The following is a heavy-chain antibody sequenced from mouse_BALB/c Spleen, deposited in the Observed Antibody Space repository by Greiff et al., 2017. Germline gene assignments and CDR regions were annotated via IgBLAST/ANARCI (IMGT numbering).Heavy chain of an antibody. V-gene: IGHV6-3*01. Sequence: EVQLVESGGGLVQPGGSMKLSCVASGFTFSSYWMSWVRQSPEKGLEWVAEIRLKSDNYATHYAESVKGKFTISRDDSKSRLYLQMNSLRAEDTGIYYCTGSSYLDYWGQGTTLTVSS. J-gene: IGHJ2*01. CDR1: GFTFSSYW. D-gene: IGHD1-1*01. CDR3: TGSSYLDY. CDR2: IRLKSDNYAT.